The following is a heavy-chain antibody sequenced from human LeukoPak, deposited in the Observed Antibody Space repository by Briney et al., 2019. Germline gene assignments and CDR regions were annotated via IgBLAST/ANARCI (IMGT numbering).Heavy chain of an antibody. J-gene: IGHJ4*02. CDR1: GFTFSSYG. V-gene: IGHV3-33*01. Sequence: GRSLRLSCAASGFTFSSYGMHWVRQAPGKGLEWVAVIWYDGSNKYYADSVKGRFTISRDNSKNTLYLQMNSLRAEDTAVYYCARSVYDYVWGSYLPYWGQGTLVTVSS. D-gene: IGHD3-16*02. CDR3: ARSVYDYVWGSYLPY. CDR2: IWYDGSNK.